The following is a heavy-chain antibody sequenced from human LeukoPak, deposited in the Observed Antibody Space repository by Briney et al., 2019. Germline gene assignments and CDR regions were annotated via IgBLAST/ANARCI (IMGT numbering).Heavy chain of an antibody. CDR2: ISSSSSYI. D-gene: IGHD3-22*01. J-gene: IGHJ4*02. Sequence: GGSLRLSCAASGFTFSSYAMSWVRQAPGKGLEWVSSISSSSSYIYYADSVKGRFTISRDNAKNSLYLQMNSLRAEDTAVYYCARCDSSGVLGGWGQGTLVTVSS. CDR1: GFTFSSYA. V-gene: IGHV3-21*04. CDR3: ARCDSSGVLGG.